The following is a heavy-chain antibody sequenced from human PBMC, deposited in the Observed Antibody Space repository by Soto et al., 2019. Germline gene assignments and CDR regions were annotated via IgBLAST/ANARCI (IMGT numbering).Heavy chain of an antibody. CDR2: IYYSGST. Sequence: ASETLSLTCTVSGGSISSYYWSWIRQPPGKGLEWIGYIYYSGSTNYNPSLKSRVTISVDTSKNQFSLKLSSVTAADTAVYYCARDPTYYYGSGSKDYYYYGMDVWGQGTTVTVS. CDR1: GGSISSYY. J-gene: IGHJ6*02. V-gene: IGHV4-59*01. CDR3: ARDPTYYYGSGSKDYYYYGMDV. D-gene: IGHD3-10*01.